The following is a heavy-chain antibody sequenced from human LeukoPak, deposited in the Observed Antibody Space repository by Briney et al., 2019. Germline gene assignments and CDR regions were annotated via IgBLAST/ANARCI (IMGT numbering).Heavy chain of an antibody. V-gene: IGHV4-59*01. CDR1: GGSISRYY. J-gene: IGHJ6*02. CDR2: IYYSGST. Sequence: PSETLSLTCTVSGGSISRYYWSWIRQPPGKGLEWIGYIYYSGSTNYNPSLKSRVTISVDTSKNQFSLKLSSVTAADTAVYYCARAPPYSSSWYYYYGMDVWGQGTTVTVSS. CDR3: ARAPPYSSSWYYYYGMDV. D-gene: IGHD6-13*01.